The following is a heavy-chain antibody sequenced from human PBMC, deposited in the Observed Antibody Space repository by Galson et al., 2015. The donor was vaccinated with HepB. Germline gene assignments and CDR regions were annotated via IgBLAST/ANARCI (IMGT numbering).Heavy chain of an antibody. CDR3: AKVGRDY. Sequence: SLRLSCAASGFTFSSYGMHWVRQAPGKGLEWVAVISYDGSNKYYADSVKGRFTISRDNSKNTLYLQMNSLRAEDTAVYYCAKVGRDYWGQGTLVTVSS. CDR2: ISYDGSNK. CDR1: GFTFSSYG. V-gene: IGHV3-30*18. J-gene: IGHJ4*02.